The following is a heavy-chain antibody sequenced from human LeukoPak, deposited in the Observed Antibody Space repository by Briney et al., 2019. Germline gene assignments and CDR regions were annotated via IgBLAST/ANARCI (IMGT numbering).Heavy chain of an antibody. J-gene: IGHJ4*02. CDR2: INHSGST. CDR1: GGSFSGYY. V-gene: IGHV4-34*01. Sequence: SGTLSLTCAVYGGSFSGYYWSWIRQPPGKGLEWIGEINHSGSTNYNPSLKSRVTVSVDTSKNQFSLKLSSVTAADTAVYYCARDKRMRGVTTALDYWGQGTLVTVSS. D-gene: IGHD4-17*01. CDR3: ARDKRMRGVTTALDY.